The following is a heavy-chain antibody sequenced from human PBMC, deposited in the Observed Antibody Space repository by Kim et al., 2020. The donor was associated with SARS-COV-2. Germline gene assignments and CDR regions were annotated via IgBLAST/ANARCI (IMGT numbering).Heavy chain of an antibody. J-gene: IGHJ5*02. Sequence: NYAQKFQGRVTITADESTSTAYMELSSLRSEDTAVYYCASELDYGDYPGPWGQGTLVTVSS. V-gene: IGHV1-69*01. D-gene: IGHD4-17*01. CDR3: ASELDYGDYPGP.